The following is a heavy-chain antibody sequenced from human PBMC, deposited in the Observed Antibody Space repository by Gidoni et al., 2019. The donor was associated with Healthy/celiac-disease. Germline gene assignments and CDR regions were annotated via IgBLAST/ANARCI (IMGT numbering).Heavy chain of an antibody. V-gene: IGHV3-21*01. J-gene: IGHJ5*02. D-gene: IGHD3-9*01. CDR3: ARVGYSDILTGPSSWFDP. CDR2: ISSSSSYI. Sequence: EVKLVESGGGLVKPGRSRRLSCAASGLTSSSSTMNWVRQAPGRGPEWVSSISSSSSYIYYADSVKGRFTISRDNAKNSLYLQMNSLRAEDTAVYYCARVGYSDILTGPSSWFDPWGQGTLVTVSS. CDR1: GLTSSSST.